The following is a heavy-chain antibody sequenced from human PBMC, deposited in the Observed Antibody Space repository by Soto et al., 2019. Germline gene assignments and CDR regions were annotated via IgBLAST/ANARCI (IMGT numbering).Heavy chain of an antibody. CDR3: ARTSRGYYYDSSGYYDY. CDR1: GFSLSNARMG. CDR2: IFSNDEK. Sequence: QVTLKESGPVLVKPTEPLTLTCTVSGFSLSNARMGVSWIRQPPGKALEWLAHIFSNDEKSYSTSLKSRLTISKDTSKSQVVLTMTNMDPVDTATYYCARTSRGYYYDSSGYYDYWGQGTLVTVSS. D-gene: IGHD3-22*01. V-gene: IGHV2-26*01. J-gene: IGHJ4*02.